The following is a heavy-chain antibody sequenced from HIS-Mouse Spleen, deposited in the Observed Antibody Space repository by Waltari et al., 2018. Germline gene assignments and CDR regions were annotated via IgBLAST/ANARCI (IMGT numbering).Heavy chain of an antibody. Sequence: EVQLVESGGGLVQPGGSLRLSCAASGFTFSSYSMNWVRQAPGKGLEWVSYIISSSSTIYYADSVKGRFTISRDNAKNSLYLQMNSLRAEDTAVYYCARGASGSYYLVSVSDYWGQGTLVTVSS. CDR2: IISSSSTI. J-gene: IGHJ4*02. CDR3: ARGASGSYYLVSVSDY. V-gene: IGHV3-48*01. D-gene: IGHD1-26*01. CDR1: GFTFSSYS.